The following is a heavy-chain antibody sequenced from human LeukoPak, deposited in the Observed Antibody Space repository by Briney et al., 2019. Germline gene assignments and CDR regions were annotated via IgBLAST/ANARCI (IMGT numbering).Heavy chain of an antibody. CDR3: ASERRYSSGRWDYYFDY. CDR1: GGSFSSYY. D-gene: IGHD6-19*01. J-gene: IGHJ4*02. CDR2: INHSGGI. Sequence: SETLSLTCAVYGGSFSSYYWGWIRQPPGKGLEWIGEINHSGGINYNPSLKSRVTISVDTPKDQFSLKLSSVTAADTAVYYCASERRYSSGRWDYYFDYWGQGTLVTVSS. V-gene: IGHV4-34*01.